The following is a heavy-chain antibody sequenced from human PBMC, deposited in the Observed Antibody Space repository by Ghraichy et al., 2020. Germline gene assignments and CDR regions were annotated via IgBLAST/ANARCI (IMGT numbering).Heavy chain of an antibody. CDR1: GFTFNTYA. CDR3: AKGGTARGLKYYNGMDV. Sequence: GESLNISCVASGFTFNTYAIRWVRQAPGKGLEWVSSISSSGDTTYYAEFVKGRFSISRDNSENRVYLQMDSLRAEDTAIYYCAKGGTARGLKYYNGMDVWGQGTPVTVSS. V-gene: IGHV3-23*01. J-gene: IGHJ6*02. CDR2: ISSSGDTT. D-gene: IGHD1/OR15-1a*01.